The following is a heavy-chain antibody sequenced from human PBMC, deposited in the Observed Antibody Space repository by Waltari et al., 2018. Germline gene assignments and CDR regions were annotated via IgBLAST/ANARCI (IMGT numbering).Heavy chain of an antibody. D-gene: IGHD4-17*01. CDR3: ARFPRVTRSWYFDV. V-gene: IGHV4-31*03. J-gene: IGHJ2*01. Sequence: QVQLQESGPGLVKPSQTLSLTCKVSGDSISSGAYYWTWIRQHPGKGLEWIGYIFYTGNTFYTPSLKSRVTISVDTSQNQFSLHLNYMTAADTAVYFCARFPRVTRSWYFDVWGRGTQVTVSS. CDR1: GDSISSGAYY. CDR2: IFYTGNT.